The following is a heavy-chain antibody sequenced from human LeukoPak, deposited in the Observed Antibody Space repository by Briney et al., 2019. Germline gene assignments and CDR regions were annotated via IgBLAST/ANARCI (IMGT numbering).Heavy chain of an antibody. Sequence: GASVKVSCKASGYTFTGYYMYWVRQAPGQGLEWMGWINPNSGGTNYAQKFQGRVTMTRDTSISTAYMELSRLRSDDTAVYYCARLYYYDSSGYPDYWGQGTLVTVSS. V-gene: IGHV1-2*02. CDR3: ARLYYYDSSGYPDY. J-gene: IGHJ4*02. CDR2: INPNSGGT. D-gene: IGHD3-22*01. CDR1: GYTFTGYY.